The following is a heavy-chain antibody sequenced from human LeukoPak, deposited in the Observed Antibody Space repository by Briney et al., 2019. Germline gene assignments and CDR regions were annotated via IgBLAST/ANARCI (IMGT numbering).Heavy chain of an antibody. D-gene: IGHD2-21*02. J-gene: IGHJ4*02. CDR2: IWYDGSNK. V-gene: IGHV3-33*01. Sequence: GRSLRLSCAASGFTFSSYGMHWVRQAPGKGLEWVAVIWYDGSNKYYADSVKGRFTISRDNSKNTLYLQMNSLRAEDTAVYYCARAPIVVVTASRPSFFDYWGQGTLVTVSS. CDR3: ARAPIVVVTASRPSFFDY. CDR1: GFTFSSYG.